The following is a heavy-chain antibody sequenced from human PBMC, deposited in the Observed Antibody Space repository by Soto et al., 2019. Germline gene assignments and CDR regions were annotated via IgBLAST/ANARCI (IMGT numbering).Heavy chain of an antibody. V-gene: IGHV5-51*01. CDR3: ARHSSLRYSSGLDYYYGMDV. J-gene: IGHJ6*02. CDR1: GYSFTSYW. Sequence: GESLKISCKGSGYSFTSYWIGWVRQMPGKGLEWMGIIYPGDSDTRYSPSFQGQVTISADKSISTAYLQWSSLKASDTAMYYCARHSSLRYSSGLDYYYGMDVWGQGTTVTVSS. CDR2: IYPGDSDT. D-gene: IGHD6-19*01.